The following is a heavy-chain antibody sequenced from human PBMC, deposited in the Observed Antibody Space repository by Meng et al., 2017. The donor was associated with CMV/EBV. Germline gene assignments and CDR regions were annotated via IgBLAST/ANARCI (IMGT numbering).Heavy chain of an antibody. Sequence: GGSLRLSCKGSGYSFTSYWFGWVRQMPGKGLEWMGIIYPGDSDTRYSPSFQGQVTISADKSISTAYLQWSSLKASDTAMYYCARGGDHLRPNWFDPWGQGTLVTVSS. CDR1: GYSFTSYW. V-gene: IGHV5-51*03. CDR2: IYPGDSDT. D-gene: IGHD2-21*02. CDR3: ARGGDHLRPNWFDP. J-gene: IGHJ5*02.